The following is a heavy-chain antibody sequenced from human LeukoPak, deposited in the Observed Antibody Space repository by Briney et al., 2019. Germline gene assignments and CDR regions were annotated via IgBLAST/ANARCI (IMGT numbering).Heavy chain of an antibody. J-gene: IGHJ4*02. CDR2: ISGSGGST. D-gene: IGHD2-15*01. Sequence: GGSLRLSCAASGFTFSSYGMNRVRQAPGKGLEWVSAISGSGGSTYYADSVKGRFTISRDNSRNTLYLQMNSLRAEDTAVYYCAKEGGVVVVAATPGYFDYWGQGTLVTVSS. CDR1: GFTFSSYG. CDR3: AKEGGVVVVAATPGYFDY. V-gene: IGHV3-23*01.